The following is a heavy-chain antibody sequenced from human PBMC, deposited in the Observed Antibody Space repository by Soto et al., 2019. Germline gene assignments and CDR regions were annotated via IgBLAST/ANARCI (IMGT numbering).Heavy chain of an antibody. CDR1: GSSSGDYY. V-gene: IGHV4-30-4*01. CDR3: ARALGYSGYGGMDV. CDR2: IYFSGNT. Sequence: QVQLQESGPGLVKPSQTLSLTCTVSGSSSGDYYWSWIRQSPGKGLEWIGHIYFSGNTYYNPSLKSRVIXSVHAXXNQFARKLSSVTAADTAVYYCARALGYSGYGGMDVWGQGTTVTVSS. D-gene: IGHD5-12*01. J-gene: IGHJ6*02.